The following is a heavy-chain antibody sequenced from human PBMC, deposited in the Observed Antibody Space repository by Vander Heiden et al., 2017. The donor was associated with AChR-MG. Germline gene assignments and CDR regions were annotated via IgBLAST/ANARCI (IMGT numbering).Heavy chain of an antibody. J-gene: IGHJ4*02. V-gene: IGHV3-30-3*01. Sequence: QVQLVQSGGGVVQPGLSLRLSCAAPGFTFSSYAMHWVRPAPGKGLEWVADFSSDGINQYYADAVKGRFTISRDTSKNTLYLQMSTVRAEDTAVYYCARGALGGGSFDYWGQGTLVTVSS. CDR1: GFTFSSYA. CDR3: ARGALGGGSFDY. CDR2: FSSDGINQ. D-gene: IGHD3-16*01.